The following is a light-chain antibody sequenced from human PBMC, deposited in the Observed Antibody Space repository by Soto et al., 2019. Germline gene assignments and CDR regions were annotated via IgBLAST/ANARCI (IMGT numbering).Light chain of an antibody. CDR2: KVS. Sequence: QSVLTQPASVSGSPGQSITISCTGTSSDVGAFDLVSWYQHYPDKAPELLIYKVSHRPSGVSNRFSGSKSGNTASLTISGLQAEDEADYFCTSCTAGALYVFGTGTKVTVL. CDR1: SSDVGAFDL. V-gene: IGLV2-14*01. CDR3: TSCTAGALYV. J-gene: IGLJ1*01.